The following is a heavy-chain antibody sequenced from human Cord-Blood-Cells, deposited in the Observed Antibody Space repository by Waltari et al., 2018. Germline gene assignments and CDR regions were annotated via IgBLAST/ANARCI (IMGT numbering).Heavy chain of an antibody. J-gene: IGHJ4*02. CDR3: AREYSSSSTGFDY. V-gene: IGHV1-2*04. CDR1: GYTFTGYY. D-gene: IGHD6-6*01. Sequence: SVKVSCKASGYTFTGYYMHWVRQAPGQGLEWMGWINPNSGGTNYAQKFQGWVTMTRDTSISTAYMELSRLRSDDTAVYYCAREYSSSSTGFDYWGQGTLVTVSS. CDR2: INPNSGGT.